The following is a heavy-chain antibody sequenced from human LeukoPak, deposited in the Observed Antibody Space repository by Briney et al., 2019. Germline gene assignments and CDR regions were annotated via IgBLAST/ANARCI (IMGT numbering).Heavy chain of an antibody. V-gene: IGHV1-24*01. CDR3: ATVPRLGDYVWGSYRYTEPPDY. J-gene: IGHJ4*02. Sequence: ASVKVSCKVSGYTLTELSMHWVRQAPGKGLEWMGGFDPEDGETIYAQKFQGRVTMTEDTSTDTAYMELSSLRSEDTAVYYCATVPRLGDYVWGSYRYTEPPDYWGQGTLVTVSS. CDR1: GYTLTELS. D-gene: IGHD3-16*02. CDR2: FDPEDGET.